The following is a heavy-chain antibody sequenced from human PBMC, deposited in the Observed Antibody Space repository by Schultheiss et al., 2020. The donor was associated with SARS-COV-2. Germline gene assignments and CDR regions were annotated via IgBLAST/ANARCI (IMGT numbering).Heavy chain of an antibody. CDR1: GFTFSSYS. CDR2: ISGSGGST. CDR3: AKDVTIVVVPAAIMDV. Sequence: GGSLRLSCAASGFTFSSYSMNWVRQAPGKGLEWVSAISGSGGSTYYADSVKGRFTISRDNSKNTLYLQMNSLRAEDTAVYYCAKDVTIVVVPAAIMDVWGQGTTVTVSS. J-gene: IGHJ6*02. V-gene: IGHV3-23*01. D-gene: IGHD2-2*01.